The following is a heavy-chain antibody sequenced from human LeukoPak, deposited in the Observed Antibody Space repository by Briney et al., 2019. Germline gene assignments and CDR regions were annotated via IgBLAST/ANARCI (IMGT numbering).Heavy chain of an antibody. CDR2: IYHSGST. J-gene: IGHJ4*02. V-gene: IGHV4-30-2*01. CDR3: ARWIQLWFYFDY. CDR1: GGSISSGGYS. D-gene: IGHD5-18*01. Sequence: NSSETLSLTCAVSGGSISSGGYSWSWIRQPPGKGLEWIGYIYHSGSTYYNPPLKSRVTISVNRSKNQFSLKLSSVTAADTAVYYCARWIQLWFYFDYWGQGTLVTVSS.